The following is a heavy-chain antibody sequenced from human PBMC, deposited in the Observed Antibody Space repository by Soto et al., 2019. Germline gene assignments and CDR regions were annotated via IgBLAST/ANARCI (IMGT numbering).Heavy chain of an antibody. CDR2: IGSAGDS. D-gene: IGHD3-10*01. Sequence: LRLSCAASGYTFRSYDMHWVRQVTGKGLEWVSVIGSAGDSNYAPSVKGRFTISRENAKNSLYLQMNSLRAGDTAVYYCARGSKGTYGMDVWGQGTTVTISS. J-gene: IGHJ6*02. CDR1: GYTFRSYD. V-gene: IGHV3-13*01. CDR3: ARGSKGTYGMDV.